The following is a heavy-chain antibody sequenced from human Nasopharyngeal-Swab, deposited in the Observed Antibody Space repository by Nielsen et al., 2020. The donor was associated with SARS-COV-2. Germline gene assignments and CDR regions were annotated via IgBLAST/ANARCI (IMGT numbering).Heavy chain of an antibody. J-gene: IGHJ6*03. D-gene: IGHD5-18*01. CDR2: IYYSGST. CDR1: GGSSSSSSYY. CDR3: ATYGYGSYYYYYMDV. V-gene: IGHV4-39*01. Sequence: SETLSLTCTVSGGSSSSSSYYWGWIRQPPGKGLEGIGSIYYSGSTYYNPSLKSRVTISVDTSKNQFSLKLSSVTAADTAVYYCATYGYGSYYYYYMDVWGKGTTVTVSS.